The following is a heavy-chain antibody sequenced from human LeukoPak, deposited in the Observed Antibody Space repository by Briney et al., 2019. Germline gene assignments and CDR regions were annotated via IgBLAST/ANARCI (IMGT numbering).Heavy chain of an antibody. CDR1: GGSISSYY. CDR2: IYTSGST. Sequence: SETLSLTYTVSGGSISSYYWSWIRQPAGKGLEWIGRIYTSGSTNYNPSLKSRVTISVDKSKNQFSLKLSSVTAADTAVYYCAREPESLTYYYDSSGYFDYWGQGTLVTVSS. J-gene: IGHJ4*02. D-gene: IGHD3-22*01. CDR3: AREPESLTYYYDSSGYFDY. V-gene: IGHV4-4*07.